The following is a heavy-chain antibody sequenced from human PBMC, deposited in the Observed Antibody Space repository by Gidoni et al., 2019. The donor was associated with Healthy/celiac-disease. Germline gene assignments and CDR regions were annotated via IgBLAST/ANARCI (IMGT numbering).Heavy chain of an antibody. Sequence: EVQLLESGGGLVQTGGSLRLSCAASGFTFSSYAMSWVRQAPGKGLEWVSAISGSGGSTYYADSVKGRFTISRDNSKNTLYLQMNSLRAEDTAVYYCAKDGLLWFGELSFPDYWGQGTLVTVSS. J-gene: IGHJ4*02. V-gene: IGHV3-23*01. CDR1: GFTFSSYA. CDR2: ISGSGGST. CDR3: AKDGLLWFGELSFPDY. D-gene: IGHD3-10*01.